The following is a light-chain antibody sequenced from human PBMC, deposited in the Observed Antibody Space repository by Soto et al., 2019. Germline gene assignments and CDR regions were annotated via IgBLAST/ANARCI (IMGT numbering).Light chain of an antibody. CDR1: SSDVGGSNY. CDR3: SSYTSSSLYV. J-gene: IGLJ1*01. V-gene: IGLV2-14*01. CDR2: DVS. Sequence: QSVLTQPASVSGSPGQSITISCTGTSSDVGGSNYVSWYQQLPGKAPKLMIYDVSDRPSGVSNRFSGSKSGNTASLTISGLQAEDEADYYCSSYTSSSLYVFGTGTKGTVL.